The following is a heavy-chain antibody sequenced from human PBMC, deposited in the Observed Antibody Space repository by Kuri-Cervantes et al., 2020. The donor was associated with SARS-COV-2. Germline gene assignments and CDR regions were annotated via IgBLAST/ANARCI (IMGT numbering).Heavy chain of an antibody. D-gene: IGHD2-2*01. V-gene: IGHV4-39*01. J-gene: IGHJ4*02. CDR3: ARLQRVVVPAASFDY. CDR2: IYYSGST. CDR1: GGSISSSSYY. Sequence: SETLSLTCTVSGGSISSSSYYWGWIRQPPGKGLEWIGSIYYSGSTYYNPSLKSRVTISVDTSKSQFSLKLSSVTAADTAVYYCARLQRVVVPAASFDYWGQGTLVTVSS.